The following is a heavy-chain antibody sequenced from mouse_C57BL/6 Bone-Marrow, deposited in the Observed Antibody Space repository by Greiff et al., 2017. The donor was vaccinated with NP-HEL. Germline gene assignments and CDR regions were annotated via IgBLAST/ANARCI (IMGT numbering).Heavy chain of an antibody. V-gene: IGHV5-6*01. CDR3: ARLELRCYFDY. J-gene: IGHJ2*01. Sequence: EVQVVESGGDLVKPGGSLKLSCAASGFTFSSYGMSWVRQTPDKRLEWVATISSGGSYTYYPDSVKGRFTISRDNAKNTLYLQMSSLKSEDTAMYYCARLELRCYFDYWGQGTTLTVSS. CDR2: ISSGGSYT. CDR1: GFTFSSYG. D-gene: IGHD1-1*01.